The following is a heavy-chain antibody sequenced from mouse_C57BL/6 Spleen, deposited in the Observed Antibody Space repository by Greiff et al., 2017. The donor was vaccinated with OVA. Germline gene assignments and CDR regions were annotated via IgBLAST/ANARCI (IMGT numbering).Heavy chain of an antibody. D-gene: IGHD1-1*01. V-gene: IGHV1-22*01. CDR1: GYTFTDYN. J-gene: IGHJ1*03. Sequence: VQLQQSGPELVKPGASVKMSCKASGYTFTDYNMHWVKQSHGKSLEWIGYINPNNGGTSYNQKFKGKATLTVNKSSSTAYMELRSLTSEDSAVYYCARDYYGSRGNFDVWGTGTTVTVSS. CDR3: ARDYYGSRGNFDV. CDR2: INPNNGGT.